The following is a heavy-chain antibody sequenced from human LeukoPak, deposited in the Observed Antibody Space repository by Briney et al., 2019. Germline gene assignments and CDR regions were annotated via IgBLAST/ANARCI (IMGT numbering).Heavy chain of an antibody. CDR2: ITTSGGST. J-gene: IGHJ4*02. CDR1: GFTFSSYA. Sequence: GGSLRLSCAASGFTFSSYAMSWVRQAPGEGLEWVSSITTSGGSTYYADSVKGRFTISRDNAKNTLYLQMNSLRAEDTAVYYCAGETDAFDYWGQGTLVTVSS. V-gene: IGHV3-23*01. CDR3: AGETDAFDY.